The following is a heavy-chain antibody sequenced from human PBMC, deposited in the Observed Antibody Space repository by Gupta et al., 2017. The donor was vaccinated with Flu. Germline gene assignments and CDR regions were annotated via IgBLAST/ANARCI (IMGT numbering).Heavy chain of an antibody. J-gene: IGHJ6*02. CDR3: AKDSAYCSGGSCYSSYGMDV. CDR2: ISWNSDSI. D-gene: IGHD2-15*01. V-gene: IGHV3-9*01. Sequence: GLEWVSGISWNSDSIGYADSVKRRFTVSRDNAKNSLYLQMSSLRAEDTAFYYCAKDSAYCSGGSCYSSYGMDVWGQGTTVTVSS.